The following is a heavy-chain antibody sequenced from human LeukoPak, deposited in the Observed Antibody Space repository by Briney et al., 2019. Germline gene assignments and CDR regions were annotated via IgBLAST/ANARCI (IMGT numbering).Heavy chain of an antibody. D-gene: IGHD3-3*01. CDR3: AREAEDPIFGVTRTELDY. Sequence: GGSLRLSCAASGFTFSHAWMTWVRQAPGKGLEWVGRIKIKIDGGTTVYAAPVKGRFTISRDDSKNTMYLQMNSLRAEDTAVYYCAREAEDPIFGVTRTELDYWGQGTLVTVSS. V-gene: IGHV3-15*05. CDR1: GFTFSHAW. J-gene: IGHJ4*02. CDR2: IKIKIDGGTT.